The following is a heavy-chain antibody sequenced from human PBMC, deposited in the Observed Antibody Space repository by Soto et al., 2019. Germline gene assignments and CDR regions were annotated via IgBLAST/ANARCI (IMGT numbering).Heavy chain of an antibody. CDR3: SRSQGGSSSLDIYYYYYYGMDV. J-gene: IGHJ6*02. CDR2: IIPIFGTA. Sequence: QVQLVQSGAEVKKPGSSVKVSCKAPGGTFSSYAISWVRQAPGQGLEWMVGIIPIFGTANYAQKVQGRVTITADESTSTGYMELSSLRSEDTAVYYCSRSQGGSSSLDIYYYYYYGMDVWGQGTTVTVSS. D-gene: IGHD2-15*01. V-gene: IGHV1-69*01. CDR1: GGTFSSYA.